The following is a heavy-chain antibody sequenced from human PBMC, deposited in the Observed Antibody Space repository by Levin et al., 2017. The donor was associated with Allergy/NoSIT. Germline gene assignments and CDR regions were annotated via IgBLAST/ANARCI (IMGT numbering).Heavy chain of an antibody. V-gene: IGHV1-18*01. Sequence: ASVKVSCKASGYTFTSYGISWVRQAPGQGLEWMGWISAYNGNTNYAQKLQGRVTMTTDTSTSTAYMELRSLRSDDTAVYYCARATDYDYVWGSSIYPFDYWGQGTLVTVSS. J-gene: IGHJ4*02. CDR3: ARATDYDYVWGSSIYPFDY. CDR2: ISAYNGNT. CDR1: GYTFTSYG. D-gene: IGHD3-16*01.